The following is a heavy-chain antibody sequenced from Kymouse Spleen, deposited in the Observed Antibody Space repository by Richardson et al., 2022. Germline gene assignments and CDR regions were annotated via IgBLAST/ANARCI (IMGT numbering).Heavy chain of an antibody. D-gene: IGHD3-10*01. V-gene: IGHV3-23*04. CDR3: AKGITMVRGPNPLYYYYYYGMDV. CDR1: GFTFSSYA. CDR2: ISGSGGST. Sequence: EVQLVESGGGLVQPGGSLRLSCAASGFTFSSYAMSWVRQAPGKGLEWVSAISGSGGSTYYADSVKGRFTISRDNSKNTLYLQMNSLRAEDTAVYYCAKGITMVRGPNPLYYYYYYGMDVWGQGTTVTVSS. J-gene: IGHJ6*02.